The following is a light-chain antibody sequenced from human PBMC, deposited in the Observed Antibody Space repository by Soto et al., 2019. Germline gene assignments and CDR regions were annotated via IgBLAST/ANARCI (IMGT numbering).Light chain of an antibody. Sequence: DIQMTQSPSSLSASLGDIVTIACQASQSISSYLNWYQQKPGKAPKLLIYAASSLQSGVPSRFSGSGSGTDFTLTISSLQPEDFATYYCQQSYSTPSTFGQGTRLEIK. CDR2: AAS. CDR1: QSISSY. V-gene: IGKV1-39*01. J-gene: IGKJ5*01. CDR3: QQSYSTPST.